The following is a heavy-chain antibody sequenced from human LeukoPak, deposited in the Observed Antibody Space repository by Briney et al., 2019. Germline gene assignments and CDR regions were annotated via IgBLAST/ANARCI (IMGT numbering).Heavy chain of an antibody. D-gene: IGHD4-17*01. CDR2: IVVGSGNT. V-gene: IGHV1-58*02. CDR1: GFTFTSSA. J-gene: IGHJ4*02. CDR3: AADFRRWGYGDLDY. Sequence: SVKVSCKASGFTFTSSAMQWVRQARGQRLEWIGWIVVGSGNTNYAQKFQERVTITRDMSISTAYMELSSLRSEDTAVYYCAADFRRWGYGDLDYWGQGTLVTVSS.